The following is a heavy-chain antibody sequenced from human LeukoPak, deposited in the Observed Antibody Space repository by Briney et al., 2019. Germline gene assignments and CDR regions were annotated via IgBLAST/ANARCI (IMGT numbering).Heavy chain of an antibody. CDR1: GGSFSGYY. Sequence: SETLSLTCAVYGGSFSGYYWSWIRQPPGKGLEWIGYVYYSGSTNYNPSLKSRVTISVDTSKNQFSLKLSSVTAADTAVYYCARLNLVLSAFDMWGQGTMVTVSS. J-gene: IGHJ3*02. CDR2: VYYSGST. CDR3: ARLNLVLSAFDM. D-gene: IGHD2-2*01. V-gene: IGHV4-59*01.